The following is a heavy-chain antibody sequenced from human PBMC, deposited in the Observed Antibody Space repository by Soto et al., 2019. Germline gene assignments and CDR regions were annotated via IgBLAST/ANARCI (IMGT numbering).Heavy chain of an antibody. V-gene: IGHV1-18*01. J-gene: IGHJ4*02. CDR3: ARTIVVVPAAMPLDY. D-gene: IGHD2-2*01. Sequence: ASVKVSFKASGYTFTSYGISWVRQAPGQGLEWMGWISAYNGNTNYAQKLQGRVTMTTDTSTSTAYMELRSLRSDDTAVYYCARTIVVVPAAMPLDYWGQGTLVTVSS. CDR2: ISAYNGNT. CDR1: GYTFTSYG.